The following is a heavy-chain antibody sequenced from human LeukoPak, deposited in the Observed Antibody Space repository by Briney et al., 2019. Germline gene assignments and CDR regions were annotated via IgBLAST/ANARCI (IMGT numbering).Heavy chain of an antibody. CDR1: GGSFSGYY. CDR2: INHSGST. Sequence: SETLSLTCAVYGGSFSGYYWSWIRQPPGKGLEWIGEINHSGSTNYNPSLKSRVTISVDTSKNQFSLKLSSVTAADTAVYYCARGRGYQKLQRSGWFDPWGQGTLVTVSS. D-gene: IGHD4-11*01. CDR3: ARGRGYQKLQRSGWFDP. V-gene: IGHV4-34*01. J-gene: IGHJ5*02.